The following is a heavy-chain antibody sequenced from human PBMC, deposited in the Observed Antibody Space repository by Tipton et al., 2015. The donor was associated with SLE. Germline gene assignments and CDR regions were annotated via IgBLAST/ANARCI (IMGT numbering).Heavy chain of an antibody. J-gene: IGHJ5*02. CDR3: ARFQGNWNWFDP. V-gene: IGHV4-59*01. CDR2: IYYSGGT. CDR1: GGSISSYY. Sequence: PGLVKPSETLSLTCTVSGGSISSYYWSWFRQPPGKGLEWIGYIYYSGGTNYNPSLKSRVTMSVDTSKNQFSLKLSSVTAADTAVYYCARFQGNWNWFDPWGQGTLVTVSS. D-gene: IGHD1-20*01.